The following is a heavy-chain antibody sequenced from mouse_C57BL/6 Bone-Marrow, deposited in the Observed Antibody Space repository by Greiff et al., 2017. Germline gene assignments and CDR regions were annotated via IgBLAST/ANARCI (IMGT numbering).Heavy chain of an antibody. CDR1: GYTFTSYW. Sequence: VQLQQSGTVLARPGASVKMSCKTSGYTFTSYWMHWVKQRPGQGLEWIGAIYPGNSDTSYNQKFKGKAKLTAVTSAITAYMELSSLTNEDSADYYCTRVKLYWYFDVWGTGTTVTVSS. CDR3: TRVKLYWYFDV. CDR2: IYPGNSDT. V-gene: IGHV1-5*01. J-gene: IGHJ1*03.